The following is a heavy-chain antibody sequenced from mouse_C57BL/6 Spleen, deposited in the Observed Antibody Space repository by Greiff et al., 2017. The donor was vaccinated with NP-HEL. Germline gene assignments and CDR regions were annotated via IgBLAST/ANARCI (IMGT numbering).Heavy chain of an antibody. CDR1: GFTFSDYG. D-gene: IGHD2-3*01. Sequence: EVKLQESGGGLVKPGGSLKLSCAASGFTFSDYGMHWVRQAPEKGLEWVAYISSGSSTIYYADTVKGRFTISRDNAKNTLFLQMTSLRSEDTAMYYCARPNGGYYLYYAMDYWGQGTSVTVSS. V-gene: IGHV5-17*01. CDR3: ARPNGGYYLYYAMDY. J-gene: IGHJ4*01. CDR2: ISSGSSTI.